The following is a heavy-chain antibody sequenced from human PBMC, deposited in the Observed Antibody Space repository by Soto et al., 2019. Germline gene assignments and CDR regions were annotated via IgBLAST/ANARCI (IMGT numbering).Heavy chain of an antibody. CDR2: IIPIFGTA. CDR1: GGTFSSYA. CDR3: ASWSAGGKYGMDV. V-gene: IGHV1-69*01. J-gene: IGHJ6*02. D-gene: IGHD3-3*01. Sequence: QVQLVQSGAEVKKPGSSVKVSCKASGGTFSSYAISWVRQAPGQGLEWMGGIIPIFGTANYAQKFQGRVTITADESTSTGYMELSRLGSGETAVYYCASWSAGGKYGMDVWGQGTTVTVSS.